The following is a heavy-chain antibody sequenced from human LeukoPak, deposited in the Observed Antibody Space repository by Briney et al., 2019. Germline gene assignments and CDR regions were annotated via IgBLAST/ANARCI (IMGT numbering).Heavy chain of an antibody. CDR3: ASPWSSSPFDY. J-gene: IGHJ4*02. V-gene: IGHV3-7*01. Sequence: GGSLRLSCAASGFTFSSYWMSWVRQAPGKGLEWVANIKQDGSEKYYVDSVKGRFTISRDNARNSLYLQMNSLRAEDTAVYYCASPWSSSPFDYWGQGTLVTVSS. D-gene: IGHD6-6*01. CDR2: IKQDGSEK. CDR1: GFTFSSYW.